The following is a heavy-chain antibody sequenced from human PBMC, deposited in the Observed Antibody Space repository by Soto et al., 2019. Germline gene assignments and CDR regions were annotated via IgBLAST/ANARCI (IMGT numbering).Heavy chain of an antibody. Sequence: QVQLVQSGAEVKKPGASVKVSCKASGYTFTGYYMHWVRQAPGQGLEWMGWINPNSGGTNYAQKFQGRVTMTRDTSISTAYTELSRLRSDDTAVYYCVWSGVRGVISVNYYYGMDVWGQGTTVTVSS. CDR1: GYTFTGYY. D-gene: IGHD3-10*01. CDR3: VWSGVRGVISVNYYYGMDV. V-gene: IGHV1-2*02. J-gene: IGHJ6*02. CDR2: INPNSGGT.